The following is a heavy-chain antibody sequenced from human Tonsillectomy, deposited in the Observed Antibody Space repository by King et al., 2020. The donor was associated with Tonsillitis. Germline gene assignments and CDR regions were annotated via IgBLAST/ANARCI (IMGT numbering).Heavy chain of an antibody. CDR3: ARDYGSGSYYNPPYWYFDL. D-gene: IGHD3-10*01. CDR1: GCSISRYY. V-gene: IGHV4-4*07. J-gene: IGHJ2*01. Sequence: QLQESGPGLVKPSETLSLTCTVSGCSISRYYWSWIRQPAGKGLEWIGRIYTSGSTNYNPSLKSRVTMSVDTSKNQFSLKLSSVTAADTAVYYCARDYGSGSYYNPPYWYFDLWGRGTLVTVSS. CDR2: IYTSGST.